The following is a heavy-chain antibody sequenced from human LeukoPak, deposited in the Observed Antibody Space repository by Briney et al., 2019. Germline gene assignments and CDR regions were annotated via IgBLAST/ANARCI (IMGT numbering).Heavy chain of an antibody. Sequence: SETLSLTCTVSGGSISTYYWSWIRQPPGKGLEWIGYIYYSGSTYYNPSLKSRVTMSVDTSKNQFSLKLSSVTAADTAVYYCAKALEKTFDYWGQGTLVTVSS. CDR1: GGSISTYY. CDR2: IYYSGST. V-gene: IGHV4-59*04. J-gene: IGHJ4*02. CDR3: AKALEKTFDY.